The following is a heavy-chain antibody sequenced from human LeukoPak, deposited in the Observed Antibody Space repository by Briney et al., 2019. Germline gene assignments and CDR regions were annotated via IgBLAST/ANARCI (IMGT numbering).Heavy chain of an antibody. J-gene: IGHJ3*02. Sequence: PGGSLRLSCAASGFTVSSNYMSWVRQAPGKGLGWVSVIYSGGSTYYADSVKGRFTISRDNSKNTLYLQMNSLRAEDTAVYYCARDQWYYDSSGYSWDAFDIWGQGTMVTVSS. CDR3: ARDQWYYDSSGYSWDAFDI. CDR2: IYSGGST. D-gene: IGHD3-22*01. CDR1: GFTVSSNY. V-gene: IGHV3-53*01.